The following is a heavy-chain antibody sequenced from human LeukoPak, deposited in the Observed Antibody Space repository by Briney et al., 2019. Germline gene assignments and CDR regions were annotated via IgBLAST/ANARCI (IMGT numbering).Heavy chain of an antibody. D-gene: IGHD3-22*01. J-gene: IGHJ4*02. CDR1: GFTFSSYS. V-gene: IGHV3-21*01. CDR3: ARDSTYYYDSSGYPPNY. CDR2: ISSSSSYI. Sequence: GGSLRLSCAASGFTFSSYSMNWVRQAPGKGLEWVSSISSSSSYIYYADSVKGRFTISRDNAKNSLYLQMNSLRAEDTAVYYCARDSTYYYDSSGYPPNYWGQGTLVTVSS.